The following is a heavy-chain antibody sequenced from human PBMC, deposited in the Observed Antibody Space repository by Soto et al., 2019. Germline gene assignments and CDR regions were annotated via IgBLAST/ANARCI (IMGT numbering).Heavy chain of an antibody. V-gene: IGHV3-33*01. D-gene: IGHD3-10*01. Sequence: GGSLRLSCAASGFTFSSYGMHWVRQAPGKGLEWVAVIWYDGSNKYYADSVKGRFTISRDNSKNTLYLQMNSLRAEDTAVYYCATGGLEQWFGELYYFDYWGQGTLVTVSS. CDR2: IWYDGSNK. CDR3: ATGGLEQWFGELYYFDY. J-gene: IGHJ4*02. CDR1: GFTFSSYG.